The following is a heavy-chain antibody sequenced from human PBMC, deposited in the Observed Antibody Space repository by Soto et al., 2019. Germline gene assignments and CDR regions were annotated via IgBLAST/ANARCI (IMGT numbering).Heavy chain of an antibody. CDR2: ISAYNTHT. V-gene: IGHV1-18*01. Sequence: QVQLVQSGAEVKKPGASVKVSCKTSGYTFTSYHISWVRQAPGQGLEWMGWISAYNTHTNYAQKFQGRVTMTTHTLPTTDYMELRSLRSDDTAVYYCARDTPPTDYWGQGTLVTVSS. CDR3: ARDTPPTDY. J-gene: IGHJ4*02. CDR1: GYTFTSYH.